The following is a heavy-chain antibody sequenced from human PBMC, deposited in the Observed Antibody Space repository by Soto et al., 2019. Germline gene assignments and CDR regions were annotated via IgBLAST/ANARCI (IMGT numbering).Heavy chain of an antibody. Sequence: QVQLVESGGGVVHPGRSLRLACAATGFTFSSYGMHWVRQAPGKGLEWVAVIWYDGSNKYYADSVKGRFTISRDNSKNTLYLQMNSLRAEDTAVYYCARDGYYGSGSYSDYWGQGTLVTVSS. J-gene: IGHJ4*02. D-gene: IGHD3-10*01. CDR2: IWYDGSNK. CDR3: ARDGYYGSGSYSDY. CDR1: GFTFSSYG. V-gene: IGHV3-33*01.